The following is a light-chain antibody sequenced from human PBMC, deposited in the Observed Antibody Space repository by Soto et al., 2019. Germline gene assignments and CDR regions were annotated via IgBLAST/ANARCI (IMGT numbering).Light chain of an antibody. Sequence: EIVLTQSPGTRSLSPGERATLSCRASQSVSSSYLAWNQQKPGQAPRLLIYGASSRATGIPDRFSGSGSGTDFTLTISRLEPEYFAVYYCQQYGSPSFTFGQGTRLEIK. CDR3: QQYGSPSFT. V-gene: IGKV3-20*01. J-gene: IGKJ5*01. CDR1: QSVSSSY. CDR2: GAS.